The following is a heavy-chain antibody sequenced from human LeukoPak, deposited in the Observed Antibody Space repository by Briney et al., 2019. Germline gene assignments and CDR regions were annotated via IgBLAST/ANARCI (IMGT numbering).Heavy chain of an antibody. V-gene: IGHV3-49*04. J-gene: IGHJ4*02. CDR1: GVNFGDYA. CDR2: IRSKIYGGTP. CDR3: TRDQTPYY. Sequence: GGSLRLSCTTSGVNFGDYAMTWVRQAPGQGLEWVGFIRSKIYGGTPEYAASVKGRFTISRDDSKGVAYLQMNSLKTEDTAVYYCTRDQTPYYWGQGTLVTVAS.